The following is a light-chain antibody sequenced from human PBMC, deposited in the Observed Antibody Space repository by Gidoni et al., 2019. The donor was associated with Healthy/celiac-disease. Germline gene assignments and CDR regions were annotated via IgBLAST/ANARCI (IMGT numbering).Light chain of an antibody. Sequence: NFMMTQPHSVSESPGKTVTISCTVSRGSIASNYVKWYQQRPGSAPTTVIYEDNQRPSGVPDLFSGSIDRSSNSASLTISGLKTEDEADYYCQSYDSSNLVFGGGTKLTVL. J-gene: IGLJ3*02. CDR2: EDN. V-gene: IGLV6-57*02. CDR1: RGSIASNY. CDR3: QSYDSSNLV.